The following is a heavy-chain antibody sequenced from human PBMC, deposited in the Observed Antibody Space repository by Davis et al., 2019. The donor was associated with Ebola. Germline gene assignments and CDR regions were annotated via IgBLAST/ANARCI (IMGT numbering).Heavy chain of an antibody. CDR3: ARTSSGWSGTDNWFDP. J-gene: IGHJ5*02. D-gene: IGHD6-19*01. Sequence: GGSLRLSCAASGFTFSSYSMNWVRQAPGKGLEWVSSISSSSSYIYYADSVKGRFTISRDNAKNSLYLQMNSLRAEDTAVYYCARTSSGWSGTDNWFDPWGQGTLVTVSS. V-gene: IGHV3-21*01. CDR1: GFTFSSYS. CDR2: ISSSSSYI.